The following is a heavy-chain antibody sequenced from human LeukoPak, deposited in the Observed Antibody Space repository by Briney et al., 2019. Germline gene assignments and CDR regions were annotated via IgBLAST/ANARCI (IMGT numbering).Heavy chain of an antibody. CDR2: ICGSIIST. Sequence: QTGGSLRLSCAASGFPFSSYGMSWVRQAPGKGLEWVSGICGSIISTYYADSVKGRFTISRDNSKNTLYLQMNSLRAEDTAVYYCAKVLRVEVVVPPPPDYWGQGTLVTVSS. J-gene: IGHJ4*02. CDR3: AKVLRVEVVVPPPPDY. CDR1: GFPFSSYG. V-gene: IGHV3-23*01. D-gene: IGHD2-2*01.